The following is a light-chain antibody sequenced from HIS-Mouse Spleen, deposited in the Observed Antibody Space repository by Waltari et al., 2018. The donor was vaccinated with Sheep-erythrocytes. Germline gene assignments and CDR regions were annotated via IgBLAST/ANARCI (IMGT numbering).Light chain of an antibody. Sequence: DIQLTQSPSFLSASVGDRVTITCRASQGISSYLAWYQQKPGKAPKLLIYAASTLQSGVPSRFSGSGSGTEITLTISSLQPEDFATDYCQQLNSYPHTFGQGTKLEIK. V-gene: IGKV1-9*01. CDR3: QQLNSYPHT. CDR1: QGISSY. CDR2: AAS. J-gene: IGKJ2*01.